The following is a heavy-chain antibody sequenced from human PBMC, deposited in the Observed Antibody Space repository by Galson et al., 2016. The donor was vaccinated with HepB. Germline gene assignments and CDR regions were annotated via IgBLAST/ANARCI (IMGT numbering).Heavy chain of an antibody. J-gene: IGHJ3*02. Sequence: SLRLSCAGSGLSLSPCAMSWGRQAPGKGLEWVSGISASGGSKTYADSVRGRFIISRDNSNNKLFLQMNSLTTEDTAIYFCAKDRLSGHGDYSWGIFDIWGRGTEVTVSS. CDR2: ISASGGSK. D-gene: IGHD4-17*01. CDR1: GLSLSPCA. CDR3: AKDRLSGHGDYSWGIFDI. V-gene: IGHV3-23*01.